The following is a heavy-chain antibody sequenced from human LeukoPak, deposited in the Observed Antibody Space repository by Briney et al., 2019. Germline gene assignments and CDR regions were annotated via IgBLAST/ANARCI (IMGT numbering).Heavy chain of an antibody. CDR3: ARDVASSSWDAYFDY. CDR1: GFTFSSYW. J-gene: IGHJ4*02. CDR2: IKQDGSEK. Sequence: GGSLRLSCAASGFTFSSYWMSWVRQAPGKGLEWVANIKQDGSEKYYVDSVKGRFTISRDNAKNSLYLQMNSLRAEDTAVYYCARDVASSSWDAYFDYWGQGALVTVSS. V-gene: IGHV3-7*01. D-gene: IGHD6-13*01.